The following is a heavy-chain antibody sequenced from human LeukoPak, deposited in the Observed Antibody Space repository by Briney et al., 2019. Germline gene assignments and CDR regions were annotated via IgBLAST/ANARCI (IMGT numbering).Heavy chain of an antibody. Sequence: QPGRSLRLSCAASGFTFSSYGMHWVRQAPGKGLEWVAVIWYDGSNKYYADSVKGRFTISRDNFNHTLSLQMNSLRVEDTAIYYCVKDIQLSAWGLGTMVTVSS. CDR2: IWYDGSNK. V-gene: IGHV3-33*06. D-gene: IGHD5-24*01. CDR3: VKDIQLSA. CDR1: GFTFSSYG. J-gene: IGHJ3*01.